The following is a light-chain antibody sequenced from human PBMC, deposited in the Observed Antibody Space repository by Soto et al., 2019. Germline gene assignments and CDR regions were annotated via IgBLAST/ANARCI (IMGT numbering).Light chain of an antibody. CDR1: QGISKY. CDR3: QKYDSAPYT. CDR2: AAS. J-gene: IGKJ2*01. V-gene: IGKV1-27*01. Sequence: DIQLTQSPSSLSAFVGDTVTITCWASQGISKYLAWYQQKPGKAPNLLIYAASTLQSGVPSRFSGSGSGTDFTLTISSLQPEDVATYYCQKYDSAPYTFGQGAKLEI.